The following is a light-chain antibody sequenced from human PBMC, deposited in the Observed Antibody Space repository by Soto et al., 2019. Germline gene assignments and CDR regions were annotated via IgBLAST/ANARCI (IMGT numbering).Light chain of an antibody. CDR1: SGHSSYA. J-gene: IGLJ2*01. CDR2: LNSAGSH. V-gene: IGLV4-69*01. Sequence: QPVLTQSPSASGSLGASVKLTCTLSSGHSSYAIAWHQQQPEKGPRYLMKLNSAGSHSKGDGIPDRFSGSSSGAERYLTISTLQSEHEADYYCQTWGTGIHVVFGGGTKATVL. CDR3: QTWGTGIHVV.